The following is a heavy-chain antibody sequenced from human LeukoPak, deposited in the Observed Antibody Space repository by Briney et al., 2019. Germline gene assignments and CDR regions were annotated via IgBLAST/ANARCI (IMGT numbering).Heavy chain of an antibody. D-gene: IGHD3-10*01. CDR3: ARVWFSGYYYYGMDV. CDR1: GFTFSSYS. CDR2: ISSSSYI. V-gene: IGHV3-21*01. J-gene: IGHJ6*02. Sequence: SGGSLRLSCAASGFTFSSYSMNWVRPAPGKGLEWVSSISSSSYIYYADSVKGRFTISRDNAKNSLYLQMNSLRAEDTAVYYCARVWFSGYYYYGMDVWGQGTTVTVSS.